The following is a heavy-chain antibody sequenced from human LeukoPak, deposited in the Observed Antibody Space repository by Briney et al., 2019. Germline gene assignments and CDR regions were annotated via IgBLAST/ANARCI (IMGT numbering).Heavy chain of an antibody. CDR3: ARRHLSGGDPYFDY. J-gene: IGHJ4*02. D-gene: IGHD2-21*01. CDR2: IFPGDFDT. V-gene: IGHV5-51*01. Sequence: GESLKISCKGFGYTFTNYWIGWGRQMPGKGLEWTGIIFPGDFDTRYSPSFQGQVTISADKSIGTAYLQLSSLKASDSAMYYCARRHLSGGDPYFDYWGQGTLVTVSS. CDR1: GYTFTNYW.